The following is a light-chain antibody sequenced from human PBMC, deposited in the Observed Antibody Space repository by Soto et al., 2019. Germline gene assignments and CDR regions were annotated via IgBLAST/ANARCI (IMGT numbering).Light chain of an antibody. CDR3: CSYAGSSLWV. J-gene: IGLJ3*02. CDR1: SSDVGVYNY. CDR2: DVI. Sequence: QSALTQPRSVSGSPGQSVTISCTGTSSDVGVYNYVSWYQQHPGKAPQLVIYDVIKRPSGVPYRFSGSKSGNTASLTISGLQAEDVADDYCCSYAGSSLWVFGGGTKVTVL. V-gene: IGLV2-11*01.